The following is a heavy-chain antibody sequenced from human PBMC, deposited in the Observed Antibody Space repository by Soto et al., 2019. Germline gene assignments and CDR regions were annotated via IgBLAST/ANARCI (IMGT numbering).Heavy chain of an antibody. J-gene: IGHJ4*02. V-gene: IGHV1-46*01. CDR3: ARDLDSSGPAYYFDY. CDR2: INPSAGST. D-gene: IGHD3-22*01. CDR1: GYIFTSYY. Sequence: GASVKVSCKASGYIFTSYYIHWVRQAPGQGLEWMGVINPSAGSTSYAQKFQGRVTMTRDTSTSTVYMELSSLRSEDTAVYYCARDLDSSGPAYYFDYWGQGTLVTVSS.